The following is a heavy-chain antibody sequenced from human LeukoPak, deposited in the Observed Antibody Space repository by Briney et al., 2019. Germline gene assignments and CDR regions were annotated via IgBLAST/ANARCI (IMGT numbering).Heavy chain of an antibody. D-gene: IGHD3-10*01. V-gene: IGHV3-11*01. CDR1: GFTFSDYY. J-gene: IGHJ5*02. CDR2: ISSSGSTI. CDR3: ARDRRGNRGYYYGSGSLDWFDP. Sequence: GGSLRLSCAASGFTFSDYYMSWIRQAPRKGLEWVSYISSSGSTIYYADSVKGRFTISRDNAKNSLYLQMNSLRAEDTAVYYCARDRRGNRGYYYGSGSLDWFDPWGQGTLVTVSS.